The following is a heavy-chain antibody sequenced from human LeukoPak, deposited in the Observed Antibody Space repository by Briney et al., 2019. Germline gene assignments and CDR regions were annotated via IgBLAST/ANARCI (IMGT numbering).Heavy chain of an antibody. CDR1: GYTFTSYY. D-gene: IGHD6-19*01. V-gene: IGHV1-46*01. CDR3: ARVVGRSSGWLDAFDI. Sequence: ASVKVSCKASGYTFTSYYMHWVRQAPGQGLEWMGIINPSGGSTSYAQKFQGRVTMTRDMSTSTVYMELSSLRSEDTAVYYCARVVGRSSGWLDAFDIWGQGTMVTVSS. CDR2: INPSGGST. J-gene: IGHJ3*02.